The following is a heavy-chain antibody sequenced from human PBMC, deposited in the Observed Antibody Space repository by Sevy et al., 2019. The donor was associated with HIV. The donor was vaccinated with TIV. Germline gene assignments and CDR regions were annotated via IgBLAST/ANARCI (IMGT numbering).Heavy chain of an antibody. CDR1: GFTFSSYW. V-gene: IGHV3-7*01. J-gene: IGHJ4*02. Sequence: GGSLRLSCAASGFTFSSYWMSWVRQAPGKGLEWVANIKQDGSEKYYVDSVKGRFTISRDNAKNSLYLQMNSLRAEDTVVYYCARAKDIRGIAAAGLDYWGQGTLVTVSS. CDR3: ARAKDIRGIAAAGLDY. D-gene: IGHD6-13*01. CDR2: IKQDGSEK.